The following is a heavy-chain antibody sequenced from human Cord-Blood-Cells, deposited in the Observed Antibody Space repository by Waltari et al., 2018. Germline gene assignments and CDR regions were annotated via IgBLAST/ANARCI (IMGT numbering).Heavy chain of an antibody. D-gene: IGHD3-22*01. CDR3: ARALRDDSSGYYGY. V-gene: IGHV1-69*01. J-gene: IGHJ4*02. Sequence: VRQAPGQGLEWMGGIIPIFGTANYAQKFQGRVTITADESTSTAYMELSSLRSEDTAVYYCARALRDDSSGYYGYWGQGTLVTVSS. CDR2: IIPIFGTA.